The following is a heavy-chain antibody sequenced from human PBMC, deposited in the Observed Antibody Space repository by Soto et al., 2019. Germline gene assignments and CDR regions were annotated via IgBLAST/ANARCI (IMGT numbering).Heavy chain of an antibody. CDR1: GGTFSSSA. D-gene: IGHD3-3*02. CDR3: ARDKDRQQLGGNYYYILDV. Sequence: QVQLVQSGSEVKKPGSSVKLSCKASGGTFSSSAISWVRQAPGQGLEWMGGIMPIFRTPDYAKKFQGRVTITADESTTTAYMELSSLRSEDTAVYFCARDKDRQQLGGNYYYILDVWGQGTTVTVSS. CDR2: IMPIFRTP. V-gene: IGHV1-69*12. J-gene: IGHJ6*02.